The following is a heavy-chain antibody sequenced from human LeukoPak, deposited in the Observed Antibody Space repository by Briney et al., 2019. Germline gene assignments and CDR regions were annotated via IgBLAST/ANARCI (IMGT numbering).Heavy chain of an antibody. Sequence: PGGSLRLSCAASRFTFSNYAMHWVRQAPGQGLEYVSAITSDGGNTFYADSVKDRFTISRDNSKNTLYLQLGSLEAEDMAVYYCARGRGGSYDYWGQGTLVTVSS. CDR3: ARGRGGSYDY. V-gene: IGHV3-64*02. CDR2: ITSDGGNT. J-gene: IGHJ4*02. CDR1: RFTFSNYA. D-gene: IGHD1-26*01.